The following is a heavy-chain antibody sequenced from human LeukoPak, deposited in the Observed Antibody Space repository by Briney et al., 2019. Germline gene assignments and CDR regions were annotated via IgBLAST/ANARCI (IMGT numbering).Heavy chain of an antibody. CDR1: GGTFSSYA. CDR3: AIYSKVKEYYYYGMDV. V-gene: IGHV1-69*13. J-gene: IGHJ6*02. Sequence: ASVKVSCKASGGTFSSYAISWVRQAPGQGLEWMGGIIPIFGTANYAQKFQGRVTITADESTSTAYMELSSLRSEDTAVYYCAIYSKVKEYYYYGMDVWGQGTTVTVSS. D-gene: IGHD4-11*01. CDR2: IIPIFGTA.